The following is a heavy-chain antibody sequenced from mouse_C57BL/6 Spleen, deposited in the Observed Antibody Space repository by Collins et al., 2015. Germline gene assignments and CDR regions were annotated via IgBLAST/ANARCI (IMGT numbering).Heavy chain of an antibody. CDR2: IYPSDSET. D-gene: IGHD1-1*01. V-gene: IGHV1-61*01. CDR1: GYTFTSYW. CDR3: ASIPPYYYGSRGSFDV. J-gene: IGHJ1*03. Sequence: QVQLQQPGAELVRPGSSVKLSCKASGYTFTSYWMDWVKQRPGQGLEWIGNIYPSDSETHYNQKFKDKATLTVDKSSSTAYMQLSSLTSEDSAVYYCASIPPYYYGSRGSFDVWGTGTTVTVSS.